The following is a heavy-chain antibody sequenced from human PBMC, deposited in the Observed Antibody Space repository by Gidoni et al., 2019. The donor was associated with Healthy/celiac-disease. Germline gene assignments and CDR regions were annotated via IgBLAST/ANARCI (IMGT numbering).Heavy chain of an antibody. J-gene: IGHJ6*02. Sequence: QVQLVQSGAAVKKPGASVKVSCKASGSTFTGYSMHWVRQAPGQGLEWMGWINPNSGGTNYAQKFQGRVTMTRDTSISTAYMELSRLRSDDTAVYYCARDPDYDILTQYYYYGMDVWGQGTTV. D-gene: IGHD3-9*01. CDR1: GSTFTGYS. CDR2: INPNSGGT. V-gene: IGHV1-2*02. CDR3: ARDPDYDILTQYYYYGMDV.